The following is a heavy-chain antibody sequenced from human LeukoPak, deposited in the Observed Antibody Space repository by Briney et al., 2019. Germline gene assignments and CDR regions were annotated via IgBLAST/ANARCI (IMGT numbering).Heavy chain of an antibody. V-gene: IGHV1-8*03. CDR3: ARSSYDLWSGFFGDFDS. CDR1: GYTFTSYD. D-gene: IGHD3-3*01. J-gene: IGHJ4*02. CDR2: MNPNSGNS. Sequence: ASVKVSCKASGYTFTSYDINWVRQATGQGLEWMGWMNPNSGNSGYAQKSQGRVTLTRNTSISTAYMELSSLTSEDTAVYYCARSSYDLWSGFFGDFDSWGQGTLVTVSS.